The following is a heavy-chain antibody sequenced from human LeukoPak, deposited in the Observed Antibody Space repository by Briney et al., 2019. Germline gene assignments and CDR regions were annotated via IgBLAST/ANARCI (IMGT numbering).Heavy chain of an antibody. V-gene: IGHV3-53*01. CDR2: IYSGGST. D-gene: IGHD3-22*01. CDR3: ARDYYDSSGPEPGFDI. CDR1: GFSVSSNY. J-gene: IGHJ3*02. Sequence: SGGSLRLSCAASGFSVSSNYMSWVRQAPGEGLEWVSVIYSGGSTYYTDSVKGRFTISRDNSKNTLYLQMNSLRAEDTAVYYCARDYYDSSGPEPGFDIWGQGTMVTVSS.